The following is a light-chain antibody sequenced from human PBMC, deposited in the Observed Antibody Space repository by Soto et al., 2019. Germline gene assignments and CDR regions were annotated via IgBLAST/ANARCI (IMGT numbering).Light chain of an antibody. V-gene: IGKV2-28*01. J-gene: IGKJ5*01. CDR2: LGS. Sequence: DIVMTQSPLSLPVTPGEPASISCRSSHSLLHSNGYNYLDWYLQKPGQSPQLLIYLGSNRASGVPDRFSGSGSGTDFTLKISRVEAEDVGVYYCMQALQTLPITFGQGTRLEIK. CDR3: MQALQTLPIT. CDR1: HSLLHSNGYNY.